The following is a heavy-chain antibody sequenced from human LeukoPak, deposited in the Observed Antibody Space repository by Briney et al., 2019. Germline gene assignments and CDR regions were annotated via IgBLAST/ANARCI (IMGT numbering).Heavy chain of an antibody. CDR3: ARSPAGDAWPPAYYMDV. V-gene: IGHV3-7*01. CDR2: IKEDGTEK. CDR1: GFSLSRYW. J-gene: IGHJ6*03. D-gene: IGHD3-10*01. Sequence: PGGSLRLSCVASGFSLSRYWMSWVRQAPGKGLEWVANIKEDGTEKYYVGSVKGRFTISRDNAKKSLYLQMNSLRDDDTAVYFCARSPAGDAWPPAYYMDVWGKGTTVTVSS.